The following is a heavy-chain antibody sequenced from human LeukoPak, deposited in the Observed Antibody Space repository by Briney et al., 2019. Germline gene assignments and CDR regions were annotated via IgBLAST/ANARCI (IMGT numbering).Heavy chain of an antibody. CDR1: GFTFSSYA. Sequence: GGSLRLSCAASGFTFSSYAMSWVRQAPGKGLEWVSTISGSGASTYYADSVKGRFTISRDNSRNTLYLQMNSLRAEDTAVYYCAKEASSGWYPSYDYWGQGTLVTVSS. CDR2: ISGSGAST. CDR3: AKEASSGWYPSYDY. D-gene: IGHD6-19*01. J-gene: IGHJ4*02. V-gene: IGHV3-23*01.